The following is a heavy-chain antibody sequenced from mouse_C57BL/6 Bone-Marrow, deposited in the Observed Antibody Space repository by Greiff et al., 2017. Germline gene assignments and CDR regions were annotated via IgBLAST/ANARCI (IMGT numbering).Heavy chain of an antibody. D-gene: IGHD1-1*01. V-gene: IGHV1-49*01. CDR3: ARSNYGSSYAMDY. CDR1: YFAFMACA. Sequence: LQQSGAELVRPGSSVKLSCKASYFAFMACAMHWVKQRPGPGLAWIGSFTLYSDATEYSENFKGKATLTANTSSSTAYMALSSLTSEDSAVXYCARSNYGSSYAMDYWGQGTSVTVAS. J-gene: IGHJ4*01. CDR2: FTLYSDAT.